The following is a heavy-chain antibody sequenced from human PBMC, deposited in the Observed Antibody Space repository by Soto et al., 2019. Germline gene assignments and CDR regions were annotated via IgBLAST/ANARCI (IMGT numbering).Heavy chain of an antibody. CDR2: IGGSGGST. Sequence: GGSLRLSCAASGFTFSSYAMSWVRQAPGKGLEWVSAIGGSGGSTYYADSVKGRFTISRDNSKNTLYLQMNSLRAEDTAVYYCARVPSRGYCSGGSCFYYYYMDVWGKGTTVTVSS. CDR3: ARVPSRGYCSGGSCFYYYYMDV. J-gene: IGHJ6*03. V-gene: IGHV3-23*01. D-gene: IGHD2-15*01. CDR1: GFTFSSYA.